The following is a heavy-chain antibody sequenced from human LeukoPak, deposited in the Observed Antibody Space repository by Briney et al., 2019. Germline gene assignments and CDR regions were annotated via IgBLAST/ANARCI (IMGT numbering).Heavy chain of an antibody. CDR2: ISGSGGST. V-gene: IGHV3-23*01. D-gene: IGHD6-13*01. Sequence: GGSLRLSCAASGFTFSSYAMSWVRQAPGKGLEWVSAISGSGGSTYYADSVKGRFTISRDNSKNTLYLQMNSLRAEDTAVYYCAKYRLIAGSIPNMIAAAGTGMDYWGQGTLVTVSS. CDR3: AKYRLIAGSIPNMIAAAGTGMDY. CDR1: GFTFSSYA. J-gene: IGHJ4*02.